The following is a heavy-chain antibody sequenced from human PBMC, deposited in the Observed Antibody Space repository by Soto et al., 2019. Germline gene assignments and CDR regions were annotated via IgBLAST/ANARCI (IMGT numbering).Heavy chain of an antibody. J-gene: IGHJ4*02. D-gene: IGHD4-17*01. CDR3: ARAGRDYGDFLPDF. CDR1: GYSISSSNW. V-gene: IGHV4-28*03. CDR2: IYYSGST. Sequence: SETLSLTCAVSGYSISSSNWWGWIRQPPGRGLEWIGYIYYSGSTYYNPSLKSRVTMSVDTSKNQFSLKLSSVTAVDTAVYYCARAGRDYGDFLPDFWGQGTLVTVSS.